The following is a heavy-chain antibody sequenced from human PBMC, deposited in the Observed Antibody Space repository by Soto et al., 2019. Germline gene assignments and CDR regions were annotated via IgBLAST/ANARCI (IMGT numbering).Heavy chain of an antibody. Sequence: GQSLKISCKGSGYSFTSYWIGWVRQMPEKGLEWMGIIYPGDSDTRYNTSFQGQVTISADKSISTAYLHWSSLKASDTAMYYCAISSTGAIAYYYNGMDVWGQGITITGSS. CDR1: GYSFTSYW. CDR2: IYPGDSDT. CDR3: AISSTGAIAYYYNGMDV. D-gene: IGHD2-8*02. J-gene: IGHJ6*02. V-gene: IGHV5-51*01.